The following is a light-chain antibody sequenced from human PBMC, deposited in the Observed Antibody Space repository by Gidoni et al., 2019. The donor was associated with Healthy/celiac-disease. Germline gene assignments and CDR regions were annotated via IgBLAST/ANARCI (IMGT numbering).Light chain of an antibody. CDR2: AAS. Sequence: IRMTQSPSSFSASTGDRVTITCRASQGISSYLAWYQQKPGKAPKLLIYAASTLQSGVPSRFSGSGSGTDFNRTISCLQSEDFATYYCQQYYSYLGITFGQGTRLEIK. J-gene: IGKJ5*01. CDR3: QQYYSYLGIT. V-gene: IGKV1-8*01. CDR1: QGISSY.